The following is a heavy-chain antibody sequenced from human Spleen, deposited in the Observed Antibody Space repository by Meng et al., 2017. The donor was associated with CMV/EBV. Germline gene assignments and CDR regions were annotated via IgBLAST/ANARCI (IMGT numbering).Heavy chain of an antibody. CDR3: ARDISGLFDF. J-gene: IGHJ4*02. Sequence: KVSCKASGGTLTNYAISWGRQAPGQGLEWMGGDIHISGSAKYGQEFQGRVTFATDESTSTAYMELSSLRSEDTALYYCARDISGLFDFWGQGTLVTVSS. V-gene: IGHV1-69*05. CDR1: GGTLTNYA. CDR2: DIHISGSA. D-gene: IGHD3-22*01.